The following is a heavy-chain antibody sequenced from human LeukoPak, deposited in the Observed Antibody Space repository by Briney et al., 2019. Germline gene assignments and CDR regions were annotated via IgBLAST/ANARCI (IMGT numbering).Heavy chain of an antibody. CDR3: ARYYYGSMGLYYFDY. Sequence: LETLSLTCAVYGGSFSGYYWSWIRQPPGKGLEWIGEINHSGSTNYNPSLKSRVTISVDTSKNQFSLKLSSVTAADTAVYYCARYYYGSMGLYYFDYWGQGTLVTVSS. CDR2: INHSGST. CDR1: GGSFSGYY. D-gene: IGHD3-10*01. V-gene: IGHV4-34*01. J-gene: IGHJ4*02.